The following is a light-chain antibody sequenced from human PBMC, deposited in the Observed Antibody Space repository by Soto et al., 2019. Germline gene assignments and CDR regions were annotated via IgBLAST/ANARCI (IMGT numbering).Light chain of an antibody. V-gene: IGLV2-14*01. Sequence: QSALTQPASVSGSPGQSITISCTGTSSVVGGYNFVSWYQQHPGKAPRLIIYEVSSRPSGVSYRFSGSKSGNTASLTISGLQAEDEADYYCSSYTLRNTLVLFGGGTKLTVL. J-gene: IGLJ3*02. CDR2: EVS. CDR3: SSYTLRNTLVL. CDR1: SSVVGGYNF.